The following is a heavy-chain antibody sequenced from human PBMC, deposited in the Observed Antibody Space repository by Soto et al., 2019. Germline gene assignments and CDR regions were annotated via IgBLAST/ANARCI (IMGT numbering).Heavy chain of an antibody. J-gene: IGHJ6*02. CDR1: GGTFGSYA. CDR3: ARSQGSSTSLEIYYYYYYGMDV. Sequence: QVQLVQSGAEVKKPGSSVKVSCKASGGTFGSYAISWVRQAPGQGLEWMGGIIPIPGTANYAQKFQGSVTIAADESTSTAYMELRSLRSEDTAVYYCARSQGSSTSLEIYYYYYYGMDVWGQGTTVTVSS. CDR2: IIPIPGTA. D-gene: IGHD2-2*01. V-gene: IGHV1-69*01.